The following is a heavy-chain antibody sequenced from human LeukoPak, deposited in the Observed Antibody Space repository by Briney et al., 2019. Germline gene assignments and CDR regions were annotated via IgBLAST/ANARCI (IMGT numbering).Heavy chain of an antibody. D-gene: IGHD3-22*01. J-gene: IGHJ3*02. V-gene: IGHV3-7*01. CDR3: ARGYDRDSFDI. CDR1: GFSFSSSW. CDR2: IKQDGSEK. Sequence: PGGSLRLACPVSGFSFSSSWMGWARQAPGKGLEWVAYIKQDGSEKYYVDSVKGRFTISRDNAKNSLYLQRHSLRAEDTAVYYCARGYDRDSFDIWGQGTMVTVSS.